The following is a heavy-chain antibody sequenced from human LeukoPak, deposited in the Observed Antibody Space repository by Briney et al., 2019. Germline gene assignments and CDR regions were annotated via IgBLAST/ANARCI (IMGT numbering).Heavy chain of an antibody. D-gene: IGHD2-2*01. CDR1: GYTLTELS. CDR3: ATETIGTGTDIVVVPAATRWFDP. J-gene: IGHJ5*02. CDR2: FDPEDGET. Sequence: GASVKVSCKVSGYTLTELSMHWVRQAPGKGLEWMGGFDPEDGETIYAQKFQGRVTMTEDTSTDTAYMELSSLRSEDTAVYYCATETIGTGTDIVVVPAATRWFDPWSQGTLVTVSS. V-gene: IGHV1-24*01.